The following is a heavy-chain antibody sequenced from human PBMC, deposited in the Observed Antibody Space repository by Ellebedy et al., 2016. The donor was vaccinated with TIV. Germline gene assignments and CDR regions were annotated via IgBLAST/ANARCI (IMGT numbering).Heavy chain of an antibody. CDR3: ARRDVYWYFDL. CDR1: GGSISSSSYY. Sequence: GSLRLXCTVSGGSISSSSYYWGWIRQPPGKGLEWIGSIYYSGSTYYNPSLKSRVTISVDTSKNQFSLKLSSVTAADTAVYYCARRDVYWYFDLWGRGTRVTVSS. J-gene: IGHJ2*01. CDR2: IYYSGST. V-gene: IGHV4-39*01.